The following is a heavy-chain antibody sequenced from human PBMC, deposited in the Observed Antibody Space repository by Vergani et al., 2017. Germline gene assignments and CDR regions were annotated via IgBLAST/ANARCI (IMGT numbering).Heavy chain of an antibody. Sequence: QVQLVESGGGVVQPGGSLRLSCAASGFTFSSYGMHWVRQAPGKGLEWVAFIRYDGSNKNYADSVKGRFTISRDNSKNTLYLQMNSLRAEDTAVYYCAKDAYYYDSSGYSTPGDYWGQGTLVTVSS. CDR1: GFTFSSYG. V-gene: IGHV3-30*02. CDR3: AKDAYYYDSSGYSTPGDY. J-gene: IGHJ4*02. D-gene: IGHD3-22*01. CDR2: IRYDGSNK.